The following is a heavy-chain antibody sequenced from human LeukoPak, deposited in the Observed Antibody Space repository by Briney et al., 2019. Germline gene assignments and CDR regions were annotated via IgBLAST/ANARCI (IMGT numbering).Heavy chain of an antibody. CDR2: INPNSGGT. CDR3: ARGSGSRYGLLAFDI. CDR1: GYTFTGYY. J-gene: IGHJ3*02. V-gene: IGHV1-2*02. D-gene: IGHD2-15*01. Sequence: ASVKVSCKASGYTFTGYYMHWVRQAPGQGLEWMGWINPNSGGTNYAQKFQGRVTMTRDTSISTAHMELSRLRSDDTAVYYCARGSGSRYGLLAFDIWGQGTMVTVSS.